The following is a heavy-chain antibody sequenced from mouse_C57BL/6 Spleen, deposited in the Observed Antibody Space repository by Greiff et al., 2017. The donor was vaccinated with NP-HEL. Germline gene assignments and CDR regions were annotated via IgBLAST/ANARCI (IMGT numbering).Heavy chain of an antibody. CDR3: ARVITTVVYFDY. D-gene: IGHD1-1*01. CDR2: IDPEDGET. V-gene: IGHV14-2*01. Sequence: VQLKESGAELVKPGASVKLSCTASGFNIKDYYMHWVKQRTEQGLEWIGRIDPEDGETKYAPKFQGKATITAGTSSNTAYLQLSSLTSEDTAVYYCARVITTVVYFDYWGQGTTLTVSS. CDR1: GFNIKDYY. J-gene: IGHJ2*01.